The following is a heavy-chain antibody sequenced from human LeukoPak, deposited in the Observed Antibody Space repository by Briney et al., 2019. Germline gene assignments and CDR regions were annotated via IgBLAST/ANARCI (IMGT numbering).Heavy chain of an antibody. D-gene: IGHD6-19*01. J-gene: IGHJ4*02. CDR3: ARGSRISVAGLFDS. Sequence: SETLSLTCTVSGGSISSSSYYWGWIRQPPGKGLEWIGSMYYSGSTYYNPSLKSRVAISVDTSKNQFSLKLRSVSAADTAVYYCARGSRISVAGLFDSWGQGTLVTVSS. V-gene: IGHV4-39*07. CDR1: GGSISSSSYY. CDR2: MYYSGST.